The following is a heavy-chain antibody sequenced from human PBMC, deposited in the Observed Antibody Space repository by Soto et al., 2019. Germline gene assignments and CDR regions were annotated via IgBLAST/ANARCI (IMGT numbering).Heavy chain of an antibody. V-gene: IGHV3-7*01. Sequence: WGSLRLSCASSGFVFRVYWMSWVRQAPGKGLEWVANIKEDGSEANYADSVKGRFTISRDNAKNSLYLQMNSLRAEDTAVYYCARDRPNYDFWSGYLTTYYYYGMDVWGQGTTVTVSS. CDR3: ARDRPNYDFWSGYLTTYYYYGMDV. CDR1: GFVFRVYW. J-gene: IGHJ6*02. D-gene: IGHD3-3*01. CDR2: IKEDGSEA.